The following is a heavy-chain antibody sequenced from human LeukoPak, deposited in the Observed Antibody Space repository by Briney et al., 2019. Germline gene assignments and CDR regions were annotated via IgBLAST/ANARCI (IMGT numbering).Heavy chain of an antibody. Sequence: SETLSLTCTVSGGSISSYYWSWIRQPPGKGLEGIGYIYYSGSTNYNPSLKSRVTISVDTSKNQFSLKLSSVTAADTAVYYCARVYYGSGSYTFDYWGQGTLVTVSS. CDR3: ARVYYGSGSYTFDY. CDR1: GGSISSYY. J-gene: IGHJ4*02. D-gene: IGHD3-10*01. V-gene: IGHV4-59*01. CDR2: IYYSGST.